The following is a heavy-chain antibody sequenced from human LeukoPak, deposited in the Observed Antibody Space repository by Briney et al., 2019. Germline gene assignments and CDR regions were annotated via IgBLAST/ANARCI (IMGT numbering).Heavy chain of an antibody. V-gene: IGHV4-38-2*02. Sequence: SETLSLTCTVSGYSISSGYYWGWTRQPPGKGLEWIGSIYHSGRTFYNPSLKSRVTISVDTSKNQFSLKLSSVTAADTAVYYCARGDPKKDTYYDFWSGYYRPTYYYYYMDVWGKGTTVTVSS. CDR2: IYHSGRT. D-gene: IGHD3-3*01. CDR1: GYSISSGYY. J-gene: IGHJ6*03. CDR3: ARGDPKKDTYYDFWSGYYRPTYYYYYMDV.